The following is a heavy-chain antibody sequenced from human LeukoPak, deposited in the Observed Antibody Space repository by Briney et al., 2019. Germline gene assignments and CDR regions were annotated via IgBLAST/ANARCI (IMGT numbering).Heavy chain of an antibody. CDR1: GYTFTSYD. CDR3: ARGREDTAMVTIYYYYYMDV. J-gene: IGHJ6*03. Sequence: ASVKVSCKASGYTFTSYDINWVRQAPGQGLEWMGWMNPNSGNTGYAQKFQGRVTITRNTSISTAYMELSSLRSEDTAVYYCARGREDTAMVTIYYYYYMDVWGKGTTVTVSS. CDR2: MNPNSGNT. D-gene: IGHD5-18*01. V-gene: IGHV1-8*03.